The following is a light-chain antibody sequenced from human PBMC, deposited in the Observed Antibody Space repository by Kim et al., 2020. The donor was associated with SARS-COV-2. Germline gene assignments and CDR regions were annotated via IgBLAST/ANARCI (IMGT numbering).Light chain of an antibody. CDR1: SSNIASFT. Sequence: ELTQPPSASGTPGQKFTISCSGSSSNIASFTVNWYQQFPGAAPKVLIYNNTQRPSGVPDRFSGSKSGTSASLAISGLRSEDDADYFCATWDDNLSGWVFGGGTQLTVL. J-gene: IGLJ3*02. V-gene: IGLV1-44*01. CDR2: NNT. CDR3: ATWDDNLSGWV.